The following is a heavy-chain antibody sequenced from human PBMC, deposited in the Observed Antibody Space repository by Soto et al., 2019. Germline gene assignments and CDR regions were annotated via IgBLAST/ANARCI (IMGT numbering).Heavy chain of an antibody. J-gene: IGHJ4*02. CDR1: GFTFSSYA. Sequence: QVQLVESGGGVVQPGRSLRLSCAASGFTFSSYAMHWVRQAPGKGLEWVAVISYDGSNKYYADSVKGRFAISRHNSRNTLYLQMNSLRAEDTAVYFCARDRCGGDCFVDYWGQGTLVTVSS. CDR3: ARDRCGGDCFVDY. D-gene: IGHD2-21*02. CDR2: ISYDGSNK. V-gene: IGHV3-30*09.